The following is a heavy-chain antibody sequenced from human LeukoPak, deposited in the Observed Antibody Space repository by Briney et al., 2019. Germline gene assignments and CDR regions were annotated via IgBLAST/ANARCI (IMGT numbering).Heavy chain of an antibody. CDR2: IYYSGST. V-gene: IGHV4-30-4*01. Sequence: SQTLSLTCTVSGGSISSGDYYWSWIRQPPGKGLEWIGYIYYSGSTYSNPSLKSRVTISVDTSKNHFSLKLSSVTAADTAVYYCARDRAYSSRLFDNWGQGTLVTVSS. CDR1: GGSISSGDYY. D-gene: IGHD6-13*01. CDR3: ARDRAYSSRLFDN. J-gene: IGHJ4*02.